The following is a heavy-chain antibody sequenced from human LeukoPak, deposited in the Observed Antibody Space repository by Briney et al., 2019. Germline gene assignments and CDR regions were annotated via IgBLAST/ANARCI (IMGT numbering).Heavy chain of an antibody. Sequence: PSETLSLTCTVSGGSISSYYWSWIRQPPGKGLEWIGYIYYSGSTNYNPSLKCRVTISVDTSKNQFSLKLSSVTAADTAVYYCARGDSSPWYFDLWGRGTLVTVSS. CDR2: IYYSGST. V-gene: IGHV4-59*01. CDR3: ARGDSSPWYFDL. D-gene: IGHD6-13*01. CDR1: GGSISSYY. J-gene: IGHJ2*01.